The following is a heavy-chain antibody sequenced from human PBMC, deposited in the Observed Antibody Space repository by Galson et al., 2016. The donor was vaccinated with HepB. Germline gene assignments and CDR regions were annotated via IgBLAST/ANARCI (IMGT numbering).Heavy chain of an antibody. D-gene: IGHD3-10*01. CDR2: IYYTGDT. CDR1: AGSITNTNYY. V-gene: IGHV4-39*01. Sequence: SETLSLTCSVSAGSITNTNYYWAWIRQSPGKGLEWIGSIYYTGDTNYKSSLKSRVTISIDTSKNLFSLKLTSVTAADTAVYFWARQSTLRGVMLYWFDPWGQGTLVSVSS. CDR3: ARQSTLRGVMLYWFDP. J-gene: IGHJ5*02.